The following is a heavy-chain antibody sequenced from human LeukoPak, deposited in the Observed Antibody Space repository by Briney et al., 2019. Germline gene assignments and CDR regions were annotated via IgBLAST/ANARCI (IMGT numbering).Heavy chain of an antibody. CDR1: GGTFSSYA. V-gene: IGHV1-69*13. D-gene: IGHD3-22*01. Sequence: GASVKVSRKASGGTFSSYAISWVRQAPGQGLEWMGGIIPIFGTANYAQKFQGRVTITADESTSTAYMELSSLRSEDTAVYYCASSYYYDSSGYLFQNAFDIWGQGTMVTVSS. CDR3: ASSYYYDSSGYLFQNAFDI. J-gene: IGHJ3*02. CDR2: IIPIFGTA.